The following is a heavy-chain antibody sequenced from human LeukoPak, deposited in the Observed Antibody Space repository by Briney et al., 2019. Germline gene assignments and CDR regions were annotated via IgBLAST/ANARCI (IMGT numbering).Heavy chain of an antibody. J-gene: IGHJ5*02. Sequence: PGGSLRLSCAASGFTFSSYSMNWVRQAPGKGLEWVSSISSSSSYIYYADSVEGRFTISRDNAKNSLYLQMNSLRAEDTAVYYCATIAARGGENWFDPWGQGTLVTVSS. CDR1: GFTFSSYS. V-gene: IGHV3-21*01. D-gene: IGHD6-6*01. CDR2: ISSSSSYI. CDR3: ATIAARGGENWFDP.